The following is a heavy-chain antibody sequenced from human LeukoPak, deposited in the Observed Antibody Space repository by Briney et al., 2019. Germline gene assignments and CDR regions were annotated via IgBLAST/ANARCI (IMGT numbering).Heavy chain of an antibody. V-gene: IGHV3-21*01. CDR1: GFTFSSYT. CDR3: ARESDHSVSQVDFDL. D-gene: IGHD1-14*01. J-gene: IGHJ3*01. CDR2: ISSSSSYI. Sequence: GGSLRLSCAASGFTFSSYTMNWVRQAPGKGLEWASSISSSSSYIYYADSVKGRFTISRDNAKNSLYLQMNSLRAEDTAVYYCARESDHSVSQVDFDLWGQGTMVTVSS.